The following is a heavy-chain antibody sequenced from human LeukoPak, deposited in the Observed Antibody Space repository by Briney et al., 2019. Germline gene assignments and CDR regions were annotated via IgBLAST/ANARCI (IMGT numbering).Heavy chain of an antibody. CDR2: IFYSGST. J-gene: IGHJ4*02. CDR3: ARGHSSGYFSFDY. V-gene: IGHV4-59*12. CDR1: GGSISSYY. D-gene: IGHD3-22*01. Sequence: SETLSLTCTVSGGSISSYYWSWIRQPPGKGLEWIGNIFYSGSTYYNPSLRSRVTISVDKSKNQFSLKLSSVTAADTAVYYCARGHSSGYFSFDYWGQGTLVTVSS.